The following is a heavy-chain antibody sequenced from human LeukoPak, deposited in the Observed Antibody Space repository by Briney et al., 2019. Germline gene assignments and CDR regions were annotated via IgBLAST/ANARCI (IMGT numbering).Heavy chain of an antibody. V-gene: IGHV3-7*01. D-gene: IGHD3-22*01. J-gene: IGHJ4*02. CDR1: GFMSSPYW. Sequence: GGSLRLSCVASGFMSSPYWMAWIRQSPGQGLQFVANINSDGRDINYVDSVKGRFTISRDNAKNSLYLQMISLRAEDTAVYYCVRGGSFDGSRYYPDYWGQGTLVTVSS. CDR2: INSDGRDI. CDR3: VRGGSFDGSRYYPDY.